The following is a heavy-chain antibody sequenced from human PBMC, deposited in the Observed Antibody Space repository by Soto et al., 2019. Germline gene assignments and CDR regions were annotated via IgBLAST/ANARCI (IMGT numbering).Heavy chain of an antibody. CDR3: ARGILELLLGYYYYYGMDV. D-gene: IGHD3-3*01. Sequence: SETLSLTCAVYGGSFSGYYWSWIRQPPGKGLEWIGEINHSGSTNYNPSLKSRVTISVDTSKNQFSLKLSSVTAADTAVYYCARGILELLLGYYYYYGMDVWGQGTTVTVSS. CDR2: INHSGST. CDR1: GGSFSGYY. V-gene: IGHV4-34*01. J-gene: IGHJ6*02.